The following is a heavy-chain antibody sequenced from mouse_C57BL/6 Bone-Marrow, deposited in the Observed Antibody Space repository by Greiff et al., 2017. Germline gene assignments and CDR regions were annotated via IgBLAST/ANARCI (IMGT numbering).Heavy chain of an antibody. CDR2: INYDGSST. D-gene: IGHD1-1*01. CDR3: ARAFITTLVATDGWYFDV. Sequence: DVMLVESEGGLVQPGSSMKLSCTASGFTFSDYYMAWVRQVPEKGLEWVANINYDGSSTYYLDSLKSRFIISRDNAKNILYLQMSSLKSEDTATYYCARAFITTLVATDGWYFDVWGTGTTVTVSS. J-gene: IGHJ1*03. CDR1: GFTFSDYY. V-gene: IGHV5-16*01.